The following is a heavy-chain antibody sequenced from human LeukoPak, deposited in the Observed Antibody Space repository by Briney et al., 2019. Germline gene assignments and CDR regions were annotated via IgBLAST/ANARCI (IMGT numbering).Heavy chain of an antibody. V-gene: IGHV4-61*02. Sequence: PSQTLSLTCTVSGGSISSGSYYWSWIRQPAGKGLEWIGRIYTSGSTNYNPSLKSRVTISVDTSKNQFSLKLSSVTAADTAEYYYARMPVDWYGGNMYYFDYWGQGTLVTVSS. CDR3: ARMPVDWYGGNMYYFDY. J-gene: IGHJ4*02. CDR1: GGSISSGSYY. CDR2: IYTSGST. D-gene: IGHD4-23*01.